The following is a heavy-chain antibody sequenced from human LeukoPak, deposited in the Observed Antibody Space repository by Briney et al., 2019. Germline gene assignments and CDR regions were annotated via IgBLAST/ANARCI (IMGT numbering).Heavy chain of an antibody. Sequence: SETLPLTCTISGGSISSSAYYWGWIRQPPGKGLEWIGSIYFSGTTHYNPSLKSRVTISVDTSKNQFSLKLNSVTAADTSVYYCARHGNRFTVTFFDYWGQGALVTVSS. D-gene: IGHD4-17*01. J-gene: IGHJ4*02. CDR1: GGSISSSAYY. V-gene: IGHV4-39*01. CDR3: ARHGNRFTVTFFDY. CDR2: IYFSGTT.